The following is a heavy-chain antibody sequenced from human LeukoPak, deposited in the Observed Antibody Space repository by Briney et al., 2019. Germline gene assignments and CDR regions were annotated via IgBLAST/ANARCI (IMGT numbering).Heavy chain of an antibody. CDR3: TTDPSQYYYDSSGYYYPFFDY. D-gene: IGHD3-22*01. CDR2: IKSKTDGGTT. Sequence: GGSLRLSCAASGFTFSNAWMSWVRQAPGKGLEWVGRIKSKTDGGTTDYAAPVKGRFTISRDDSKNTLYLQMNSLKTEDTAMYYCTTDPSQYYYDSSGYYYPFFDYWGQGTLVTVSS. V-gene: IGHV3-15*01. J-gene: IGHJ4*02. CDR1: GFTFSNAW.